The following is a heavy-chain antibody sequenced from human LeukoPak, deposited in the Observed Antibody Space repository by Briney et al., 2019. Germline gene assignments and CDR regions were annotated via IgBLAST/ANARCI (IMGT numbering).Heavy chain of an antibody. V-gene: IGHV3-33*08. CDR1: GFTFSNYG. CDR3: ARDRIDLRYCSGGSCYLDY. Sequence: GGSLRLSCAASGFTFSNYGMQWVRQAPGKGLEWVAVIWYDGSNKYYVDSVKGRFTISRDNSKNTLYLQMNSLRAEDTAVYYCARDRIDLRYCSGGSCYLDYWGQGTLVTVSS. D-gene: IGHD2-15*01. J-gene: IGHJ4*02. CDR2: IWYDGSNK.